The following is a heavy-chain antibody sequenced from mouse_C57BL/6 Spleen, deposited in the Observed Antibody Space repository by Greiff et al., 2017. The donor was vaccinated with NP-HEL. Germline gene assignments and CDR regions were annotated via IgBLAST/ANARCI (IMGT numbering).Heavy chain of an antibody. CDR3: ARGGHYGPDGYFDY. D-gene: IGHD1-1*02. CDR2: LYPGSGNT. J-gene: IGHJ2*01. V-gene: IGHV1-84*01. Sequence: QVQLQQSGPELVKPGASVKISCKASGYTFTDYYINWVKQRPGQGLEWIGWLYPGSGNTKYNEKFKGKATLTVDTSSSTAYMQLSSLTSDDSAVYFCARGGHYGPDGYFDYWGQGTTLTVSS. CDR1: GYTFTDYY.